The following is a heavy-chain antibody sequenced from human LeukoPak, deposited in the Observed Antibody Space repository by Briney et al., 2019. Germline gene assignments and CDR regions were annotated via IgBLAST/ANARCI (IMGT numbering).Heavy chain of an antibody. V-gene: IGHV3-30*04. D-gene: IGHD3-22*01. CDR3: ARVYYYDSSGYYWVENWFDP. CDR1: GFTFSSYA. Sequence: PGGSLRLSCAASGFTFSSYAMHWVRQAPGKGLEWVAVISYDGSNKYYADSVKGRFTISRDNSKNTLYLQMNSLRAADTAVYYCARVYYYDSSGYYWVENWFDPWGQGTLVTVSS. J-gene: IGHJ5*02. CDR2: ISYDGSNK.